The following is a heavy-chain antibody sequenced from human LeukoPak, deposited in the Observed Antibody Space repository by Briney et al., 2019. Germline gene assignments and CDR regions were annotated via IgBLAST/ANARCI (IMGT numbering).Heavy chain of an antibody. CDR2: ICSSGSSI. J-gene: IGHJ3*02. CDR3: AVAYCYGSGHAFDI. CDR1: GFTFSSYE. D-gene: IGHD3-10*01. V-gene: IGHV3-48*03. Sequence: GGALRLSCAASGFTFSSYEMNWVRQAPGKGLVWVSYICSSGSSIDYANSVKGRFTTSRDNAKNSLYLQMNSLRAEDTAVYYCAVAYCYGSGHAFDIWGQGTKVTVSS.